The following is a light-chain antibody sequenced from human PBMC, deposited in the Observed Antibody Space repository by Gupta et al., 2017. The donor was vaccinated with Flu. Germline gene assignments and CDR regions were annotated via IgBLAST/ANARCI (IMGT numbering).Light chain of an antibody. CDR1: SSDVGGFSY. Sequence: VTISCTGTSSDVGGFSYVSWYQQHPGKAPKLRISDVSKRPSGVPDRASGSQSGNTASLTVSGLQAEDEADDYCTSYAAGNNVLCGGGTKLTV. J-gene: IGLJ2*01. CDR3: TSYAAGNNVL. CDR2: DVS. V-gene: IGLV2-8*01.